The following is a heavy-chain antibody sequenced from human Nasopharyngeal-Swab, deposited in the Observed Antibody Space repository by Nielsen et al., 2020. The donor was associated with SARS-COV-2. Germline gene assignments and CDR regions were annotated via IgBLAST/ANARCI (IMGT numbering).Heavy chain of an antibody. Sequence: SETLSLTCAVYGGSSSAYYWSWIRQHPGKGLEWIGEINHSGSTNYNPSLKSRVTISVDTSKNQFSLKLSSVTAADTAVYYCARGEGYCSSTSCDLEYFQHWGQGTLVTVSS. J-gene: IGHJ1*01. CDR2: INHSGST. D-gene: IGHD2-2*01. CDR3: ARGEGYCSSTSCDLEYFQH. V-gene: IGHV4-34*01. CDR1: GGSSSAYY.